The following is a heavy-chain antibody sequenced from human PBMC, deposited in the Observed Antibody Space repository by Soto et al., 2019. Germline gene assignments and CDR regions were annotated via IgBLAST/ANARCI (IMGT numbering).Heavy chain of an antibody. CDR2: ISSSSSFI. J-gene: IGHJ4*02. D-gene: IGHD2-15*01. Sequence: PGGSLRLSCAASEFTFSTYSMNWVRQAPGKGLEWVSSISSSSSFIYYADSVKGRFTISRDNARNSLYLQMNSLRAEDTAVYYCARGLQYCSGGSCYSKPVDYWGQGTLVTVSS. V-gene: IGHV3-21*01. CDR1: EFTFSTYS. CDR3: ARGLQYCSGGSCYSKPVDY.